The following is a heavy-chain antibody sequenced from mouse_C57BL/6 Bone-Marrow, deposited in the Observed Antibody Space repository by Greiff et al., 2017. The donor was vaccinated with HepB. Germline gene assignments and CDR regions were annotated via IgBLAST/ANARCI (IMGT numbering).Heavy chain of an antibody. J-gene: IGHJ4*01. Sequence: QVQLQQSGAELVKPGASVEMSCKASGYTFTSYWITWVKQRPGQGLEWIGDIYPGSGSTNYNEKFKSTATLTVDTSSSTAYMQLSSLTSEDSAVYYCASYYDYSYAMDYWGQGTSVTVSS. V-gene: IGHV1-55*01. CDR1: GYTFTSYW. CDR2: IYPGSGST. D-gene: IGHD2-4*01. CDR3: ASYYDYSYAMDY.